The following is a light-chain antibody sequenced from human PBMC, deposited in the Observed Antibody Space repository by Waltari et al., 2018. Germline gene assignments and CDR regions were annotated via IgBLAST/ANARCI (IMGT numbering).Light chain of an antibody. Sequence: EIVLTQSPATLSLSPGERATPPCRASQSVSSYLAWYQQKPGQAPRLLIYDASNRATGIPARFSGSGSGTDFTLNISRVEPEDVAMYYCQYYDESPRFTFGQGTKVEIK. V-gene: IGKV3-11*01. J-gene: IGKJ2*01. CDR2: DAS. CDR1: QSVSSY. CDR3: QYYDESPRFT.